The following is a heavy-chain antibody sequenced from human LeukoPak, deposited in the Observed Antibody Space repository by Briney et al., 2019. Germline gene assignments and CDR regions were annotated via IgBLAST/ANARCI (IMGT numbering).Heavy chain of an antibody. D-gene: IGHD2-2*01. CDR1: GFTCSTYT. J-gene: IGHJ4*02. CDR3: ARGYQRPDY. V-gene: IGHV3-21*01. CDR2: ISSSSNNI. Sequence: PGGSLRLSCAASGFTCSTYTMNWVRQAPGKGPEWVSSISSSSNNINYADSVKGRFTISRDNAMNSVHLQMNSLRVEDTAVYYCARGYQRPDYWGQGTLITVSS.